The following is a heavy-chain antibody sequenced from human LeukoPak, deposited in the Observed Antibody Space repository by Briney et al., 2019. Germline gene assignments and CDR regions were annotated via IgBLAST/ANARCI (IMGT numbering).Heavy chain of an antibody. V-gene: IGHV4-39*07. CDR2: IYYSGST. J-gene: IGHJ6*03. D-gene: IGHD3-10*01. CDR1: GGSISSSSYY. CDR3: ARAFLSYYGSGSTYYYYYYMDV. Sequence: SETLSLTCTVSGGSISSSSYYWGWIRQPPGKGLEWIGSIYYSGSTYYNPSLKSRVTISVDTSKNQFSLKLSSVTAADTAVYYCARAFLSYYGSGSTYYYYYYMDVWGKGTTVTISS.